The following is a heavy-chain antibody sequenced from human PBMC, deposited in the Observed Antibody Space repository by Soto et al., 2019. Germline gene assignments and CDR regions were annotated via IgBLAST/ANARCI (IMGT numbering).Heavy chain of an antibody. CDR1: GFTFSSYS. Sequence: GGSLRLSCAASGFTFSSYSMSWVRLAPGKGLEWVSGFRTGADDGTTYYADSVKGRFTISRDISKNTLLLQMNSLRAEDTAIYYCAKKVNSGPGSQYFDYWGQGTLVTVSS. D-gene: IGHD3-10*01. J-gene: IGHJ4*02. CDR2: FRTGADDGTT. CDR3: AKKVNSGPGSQYFDY. V-gene: IGHV3-23*01.